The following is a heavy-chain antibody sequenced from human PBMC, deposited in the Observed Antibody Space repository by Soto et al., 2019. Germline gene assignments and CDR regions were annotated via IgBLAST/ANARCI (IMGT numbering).Heavy chain of an antibody. J-gene: IGHJ3*02. D-gene: IGHD6-19*01. CDR1: GYTFTSYG. Sequence: ASVKVSCKASGYTFTSYGISWVRQAPGQGLEWMGWISAYNGNTNYAQKLQGRVTMTTDTSTSTAYMELRSLRSDDTAVYYCARDSNRVWYQNARGAFDIWGQGTMVTVSS. V-gene: IGHV1-18*01. CDR2: ISAYNGNT. CDR3: ARDSNRVWYQNARGAFDI.